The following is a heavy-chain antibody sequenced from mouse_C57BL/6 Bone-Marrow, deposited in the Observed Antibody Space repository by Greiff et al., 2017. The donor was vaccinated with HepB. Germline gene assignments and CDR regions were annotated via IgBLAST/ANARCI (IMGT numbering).Heavy chain of an antibody. D-gene: IGHD1-1*01. CDR1: GFTFSSYA. J-gene: IGHJ1*03. Sequence: EVKLVESGGGLVKPGGSLKLSCAASGFTFSSYAMSWVRQTPEKRLEWVATISDGGSYTYYPDNVKGRFTISRDNAKNNLYLQMSHLKSEDTAMYYCARDRSSYWYFDVWGTGTTVTVSS. V-gene: IGHV5-4*01. CDR2: ISDGGSYT. CDR3: ARDRSSYWYFDV.